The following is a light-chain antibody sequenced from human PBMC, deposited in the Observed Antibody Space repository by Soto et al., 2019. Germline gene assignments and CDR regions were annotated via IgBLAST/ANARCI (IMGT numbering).Light chain of an antibody. Sequence: QSALTQPASVSGSPGQSITISCTGSSSDVGGHNHVSWYQQHPGKAPKLMIYEATKRPSGVSNRFSASKSGNTASLTISGLQADDEADYYCCSYAGISSFYVFGTGTKVTVL. CDR1: SSDVGGHNH. CDR2: EAT. J-gene: IGLJ1*01. CDR3: CSYAGISSFYV. V-gene: IGLV2-23*01.